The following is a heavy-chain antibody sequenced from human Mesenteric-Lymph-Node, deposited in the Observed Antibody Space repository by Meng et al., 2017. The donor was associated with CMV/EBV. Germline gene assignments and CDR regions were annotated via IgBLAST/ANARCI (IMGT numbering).Heavy chain of an antibody. J-gene: IGHJ3*02. CDR3: ARRGTYCSSANCYGDAFDI. CDR2: IKRDGK. D-gene: IGHD2-2*01. CDR1: GFTFNKYW. V-gene: IGHV3-7*03. Sequence: GGSLRLSCAASGFTFNKYWMTWVRQAPGKGLEWVASIKRDGKYYVDSVKGRFTISRDNAKNSVYLQMNSLRAEDTAVYYCARRGTYCSSANCYGDAFDIWGQGTMVTVSS.